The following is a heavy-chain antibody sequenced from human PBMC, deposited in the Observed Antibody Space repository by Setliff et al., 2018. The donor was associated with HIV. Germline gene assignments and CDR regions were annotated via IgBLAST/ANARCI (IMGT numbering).Heavy chain of an antibody. V-gene: IGHV4-39*07. Sequence: PSETLSLTCTVPGGSINRSNYYWGWIRQPPGKGLEWIGTISYTGSTYYDPSLKSRVTISLDTSKNQFSLKLSSLTAADTAVYYCARGLSFYDPGGFDYWGQGTLVTVSS. CDR1: GGSINRSNYY. CDR3: ARGLSFYDPGGFDY. CDR2: ISYTGST. J-gene: IGHJ4*02. D-gene: IGHD3-22*01.